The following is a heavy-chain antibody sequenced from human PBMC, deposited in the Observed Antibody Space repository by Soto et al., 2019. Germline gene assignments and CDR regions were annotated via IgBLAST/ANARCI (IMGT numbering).Heavy chain of an antibody. CDR3: AGTTANLYYYGSDV. D-gene: IGHD1-1*01. J-gene: IGHJ6*02. CDR2: ISSTSSYI. CDR1: GFTFSSFS. Sequence: GGSLRLSCAASGFTFSSFSMNWVRQAPGKGLEWVSSISSTSSYIYYADSVKGRFTISRDNAKNSLYLEMNSLRVEDTAVYYCAGTTANLYYYGSDVWGQGTTLTV. V-gene: IGHV3-21*01.